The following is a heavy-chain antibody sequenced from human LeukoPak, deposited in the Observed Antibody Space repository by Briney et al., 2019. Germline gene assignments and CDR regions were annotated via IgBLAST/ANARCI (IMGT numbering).Heavy chain of an antibody. CDR3: ARVEWFGELSPFDI. V-gene: IGHV4-34*01. CDR1: GGSFSGYY. J-gene: IGHJ3*02. D-gene: IGHD3-10*01. CDR2: INHSGST. Sequence: SETLSLTCAVYGGSFSGYYWSWIRQPPGKGLEWLGEINHSGSTNYNPSLKSRVTISVDTSKNQFSLKLSSVTAADTAVYYCARVEWFGELSPFDIWGQGTMVTVSS.